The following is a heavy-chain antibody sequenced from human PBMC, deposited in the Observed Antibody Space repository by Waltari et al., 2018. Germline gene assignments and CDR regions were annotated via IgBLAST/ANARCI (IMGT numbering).Heavy chain of an antibody. D-gene: IGHD3-9*01. J-gene: IGHJ3*02. CDR2: IYYSGNT. Sequence: QVQLQESDPGLVKPSETLSLTCTVSDSTISSYYWSWIRQPPGKGLEWIVYIYYSGNTNHNPSLKSRVTIQVDTYKNQFYLKLSSVTAADTAVYYCATASMHYDILTGYYDSRAIDIWSKGTIVTVS. CDR3: ATASMHYDILTGYYDSRAIDI. V-gene: IGHV4-59*01. CDR1: DSTISSYY.